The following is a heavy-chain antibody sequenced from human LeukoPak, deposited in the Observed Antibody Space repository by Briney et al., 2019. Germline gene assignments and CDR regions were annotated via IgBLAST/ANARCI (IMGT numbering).Heavy chain of an antibody. CDR1: GITFTNYA. CDR3: ARIYYGSGSPDGY. Sequence: GASRKVSCKASGITFTNYAISWVRQAPGQGLEWMGAIVPIYDVTNYAQTFRGRVTMTADESTSTDYMELRSLTSEDTAMYYCARIYYGSGSPDGYWGQGTLVTVSS. CDR2: IVPIYDVT. D-gene: IGHD3-10*01. V-gene: IGHV1-69*01. J-gene: IGHJ4*02.